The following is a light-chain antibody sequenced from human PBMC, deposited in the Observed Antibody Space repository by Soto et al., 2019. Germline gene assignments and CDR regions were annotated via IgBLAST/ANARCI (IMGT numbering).Light chain of an antibody. J-gene: IGLJ2*01. V-gene: IGLV3-21*02. CDR2: DDT. Sequence: SYELTQPPSVSVAPGQTAKITCAGDNIDTKSMHWYQQRPGQAPVLVVHDDTDRAAGIPERFSGSKSGGTATLTTSRVEAGDEADYYCQVWDIITYHVVFGGGTKVTVL. CDR1: NIDTKS. CDR3: QVWDIITYHVV.